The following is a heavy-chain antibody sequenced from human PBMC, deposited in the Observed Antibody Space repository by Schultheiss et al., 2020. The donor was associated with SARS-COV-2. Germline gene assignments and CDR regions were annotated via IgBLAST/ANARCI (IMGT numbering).Heavy chain of an antibody. V-gene: IGHV1-2*06. CDR1: GYTFAGYY. Sequence: ASVKVSCKASGYTFAGYYMHWVRQAPGQGLEWMGRINPNSGGTNYAQKFQGRVTMTRDTSISTAYMDLSSLRSEDTAMYYCARTISEYDTFDIWGQGTEVTVSS. D-gene: IGHD2/OR15-2a*01. J-gene: IGHJ3*02. CDR3: ARTISEYDTFDI. CDR2: INPNSGGT.